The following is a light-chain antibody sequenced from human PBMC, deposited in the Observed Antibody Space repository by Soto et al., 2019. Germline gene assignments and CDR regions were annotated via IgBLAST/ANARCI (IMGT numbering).Light chain of an antibody. CDR3: SSYAASNNFYFV. V-gene: IGLV2-8*01. J-gene: IGLJ3*02. CDR1: SSDVCGYNY. Sequence: QSVLAQPPSAYGSPGQSVTLSCPGTSSDVCGYNYVSWYQQYPGRAPKLMIYEVTKRPSGVPDRFSGSKSGNTASLTVSGLQAEDEADYYCSSYAASNNFYFVFGGGTKVTVL. CDR2: EVT.